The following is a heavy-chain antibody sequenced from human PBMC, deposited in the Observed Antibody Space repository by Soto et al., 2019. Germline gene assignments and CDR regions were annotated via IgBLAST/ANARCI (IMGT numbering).Heavy chain of an antibody. CDR3: ARRGYGSRWPNVYMDV. V-gene: IGHV3-64*01. CDR2: ISNNGAHT. J-gene: IGHJ6*03. Sequence: EAQLVESGGGLVQPGGSLRLSCAASGFTFSNYEMHWVRQAPGKGLEYVSGISNNGAHTDYAKSVKGRFTISRENSDNTLYLQMGSLRAEDMALYYCARRGYGSRWPNVYMDVWGKGTTVTVSS. D-gene: IGHD6-13*01. CDR1: GFTFSNYE.